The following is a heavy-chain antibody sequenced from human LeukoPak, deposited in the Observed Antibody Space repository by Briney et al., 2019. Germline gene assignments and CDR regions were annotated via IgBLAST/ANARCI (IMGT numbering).Heavy chain of an antibody. J-gene: IGHJ4*02. CDR1: GGSFSGYY. V-gene: IGHV4-34*01. D-gene: IGHD6-13*01. CDR3: ARDVIAAPGTADY. CDR2: IYYSGST. Sequence: PSETLSLTCAVYGGSFSGYYWSWIRQPPGKGLEWIGSIYYSGSTYYNPSLKSRVTISVDTSKNQFSLKLSSVTAADTAVYYCARDVIAAPGTADYWGQGTLVTVSS.